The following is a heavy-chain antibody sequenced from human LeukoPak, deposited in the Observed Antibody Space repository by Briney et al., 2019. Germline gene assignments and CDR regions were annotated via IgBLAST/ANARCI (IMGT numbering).Heavy chain of an antibody. CDR3: AKGGRGNGEVY. Sequence: GGSLRLSCAVSGFTFSSYWMNWVRQAPGKGLEWVANIKQDGSGKNYVDSVKGRFTISRDNAKSSLFLQMNDLRAEDTAVYYCAKGGRGNGEVYWGQGTLVTVSS. J-gene: IGHJ4*02. CDR1: GFTFSSYW. CDR2: IKQDGSGK. V-gene: IGHV3-7*01. D-gene: IGHD2-8*01.